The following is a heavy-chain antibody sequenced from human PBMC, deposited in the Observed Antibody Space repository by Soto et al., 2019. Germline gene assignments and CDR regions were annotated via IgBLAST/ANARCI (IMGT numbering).Heavy chain of an antibody. D-gene: IGHD3-16*02. V-gene: IGHV4-30-2*01. Sequence: QLQLQESGSGLVKPSQTLSLTCAVSGGSISSGGYSWSWIRQPPGKCLEWIGYIYHSGSTYYNPSLKSRVTISVDRSKNQFSLKLSSVTAADTAVYYCARVNYDYGWGSYRTYGMDVWGQGTTVTVFS. J-gene: IGHJ6*02. CDR1: GGSISSGGYS. CDR3: ARVNYDYGWGSYRTYGMDV. CDR2: IYHSGST.